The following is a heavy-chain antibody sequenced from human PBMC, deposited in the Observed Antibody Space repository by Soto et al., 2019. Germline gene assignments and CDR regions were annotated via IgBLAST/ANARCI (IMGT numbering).Heavy chain of an antibody. CDR2: ISSSSSVI. V-gene: IGHV3-48*01. CDR3: ARDLSWGSNWYYYMDV. J-gene: IGHJ6*03. CDR1: GFILSDCA. Sequence: EVQLVESGGGLVQPGGSLRLSCATSGFILSDCAMNWVRQAPGKGLEWVSYISSSSSVIDYADSVKGRFTVSRYNARNSLYLQMHSLRAEDTAVYYCARDLSWGSNWYYYMDVWGKGTTVTVSS. D-gene: IGHD7-27*01.